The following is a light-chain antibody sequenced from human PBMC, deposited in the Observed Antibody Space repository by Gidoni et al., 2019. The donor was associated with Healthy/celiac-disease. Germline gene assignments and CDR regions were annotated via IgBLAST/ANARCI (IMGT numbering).Light chain of an antibody. Sequence: DIKMTQSPSSVSASAGDRATFTCRASQGISSWLAWYQQKPGQAPKLLNYAAPRLQSGVQSWFGSSGSGADFTLTISSLQPDDFASYCCQPPNSFPPTFGPGTKVDIK. J-gene: IGKJ3*01. CDR2: AAP. CDR1: QGISSW. CDR3: QPPNSFPPT. V-gene: IGKV1-12*01.